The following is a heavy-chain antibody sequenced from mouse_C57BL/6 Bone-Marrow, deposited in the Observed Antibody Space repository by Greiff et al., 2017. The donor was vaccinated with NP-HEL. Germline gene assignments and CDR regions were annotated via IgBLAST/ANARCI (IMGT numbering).Heavy chain of an antibody. Sequence: QVQLKESGAELVRPGTSVKLSCKASGYTFTSYWMHWVKQRPGQGLEWIGVIDPSDSYTNYNQKFKGKATLTVDTSSSTAYMQLSSLTSEDSAVYYCAIKTTVNYFDYWGQGTTLTVAS. D-gene: IGHD1-1*01. CDR3: AIKTTVNYFDY. CDR2: IDPSDSYT. J-gene: IGHJ2*01. CDR1: GYTFTSYW. V-gene: IGHV1-59*01.